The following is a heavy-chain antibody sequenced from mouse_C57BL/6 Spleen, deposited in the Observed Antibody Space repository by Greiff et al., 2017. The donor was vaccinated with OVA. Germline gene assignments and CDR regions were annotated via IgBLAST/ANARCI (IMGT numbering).Heavy chain of an antibody. Sequence: QVQLQQPGAELVKPGASVKLSCKASGYTFTSYWMHWVKQRPGQGLEWIGMIHPNSGSTNYNEKFKSKATLTVDKSSSTAYMQLSSLTSEDSAVYYCARWSSSGYGAMDYWGQGTSVTVSS. J-gene: IGHJ4*01. CDR2: IHPNSGST. CDR3: ARWSSSGYGAMDY. V-gene: IGHV1-64*01. CDR1: GYTFTSYW. D-gene: IGHD3-2*02.